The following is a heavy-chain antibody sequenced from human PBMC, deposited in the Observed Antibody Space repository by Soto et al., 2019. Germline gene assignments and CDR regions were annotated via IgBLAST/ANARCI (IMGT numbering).Heavy chain of an antibody. CDR2: ISGSGGST. V-gene: IGHV3-23*01. CDR1: GFTFSSYA. CDR3: AKNTYLQLTLDY. Sequence: GGSLRLSCAASGFTFSSYAMSWVRQAPGRGLEWVSAISGSGGSTYYADSVKGRFTISRDNSKNTLYLQMNSLRAEDTAVYYCAKNTYLQLTLDYWGQGTLVTVSS. J-gene: IGHJ4*02. D-gene: IGHD2-2*01.